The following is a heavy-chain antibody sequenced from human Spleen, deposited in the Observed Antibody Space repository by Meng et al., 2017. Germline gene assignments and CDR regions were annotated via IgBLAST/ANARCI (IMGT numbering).Heavy chain of an antibody. D-gene: IGHD4-17*01. CDR2: IYPGDSDT. CDR1: GYSFTSYW. V-gene: IGHV5-51*01. J-gene: IGHJ4*02. CDR3: ARLSLDYGASLGGFDY. Sequence: GESLKISCKGSGYSFTSYWIGWVRQMPGKGLEWMGIIYPGDSDTRYSPSFQGQVTISADKSISTAYLQWSSLKASDTAMYYCARLSLDYGASLGGFDYWGQGTLVTVSS.